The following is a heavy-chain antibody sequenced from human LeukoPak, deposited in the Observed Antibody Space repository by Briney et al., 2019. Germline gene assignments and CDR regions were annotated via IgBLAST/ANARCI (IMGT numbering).Heavy chain of an antibody. CDR2: IYYSGST. V-gene: IGHV4-31*03. Sequence: PSQTLSLTCTVSGGSISSGGYYWSWIRQHPGKGLEWIGYIYYSGSTYYNPSLKSRVTISVDTSKNQFSLKLSSATAADTAVYYCARDSWGPYYHYGMDVWGQGTTVTVSS. CDR1: GGSISSGGYY. CDR3: ARDSWGPYYHYGMDV. D-gene: IGHD7-27*01. J-gene: IGHJ6*02.